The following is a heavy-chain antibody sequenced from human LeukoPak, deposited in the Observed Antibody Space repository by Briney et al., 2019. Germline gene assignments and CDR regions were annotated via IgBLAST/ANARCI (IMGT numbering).Heavy chain of an antibody. CDR2: IYYSGST. D-gene: IGHD3-9*01. J-gene: IGHJ3*02. V-gene: IGHV4-59*08. Sequence: PSGTLSLTCTVSGGSISSYYWSWIRQPPGKGLEWIGYIYYSGSTNYNPSLKSRVTISVDTSKNQFSLKLSSVTAADTAVYYCARSGDYDILTGYYGDAAFDIWGQGTMVTVSS. CDR3: ARSGDYDILTGYYGDAAFDI. CDR1: GGSISSYY.